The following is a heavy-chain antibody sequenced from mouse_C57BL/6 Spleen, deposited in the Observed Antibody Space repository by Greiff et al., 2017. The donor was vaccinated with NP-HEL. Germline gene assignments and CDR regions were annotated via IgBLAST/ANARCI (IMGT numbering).Heavy chain of an antibody. J-gene: IGHJ4*01. CDR2: INPGSGGT. D-gene: IGHD2-3*01. V-gene: IGHV1-54*01. CDR1: GYAFTNYL. CDR3: ARGDGYHAMDY. Sequence: QVQLQQSGAELVRPGTSVKVSCKASGYAFTNYLIEWVKQRPGQGLEWIGVINPGSGGTNYNEKFKGKATLTADKSSSTAYMQLSSLTSEDSAVYFCARGDGYHAMDYGGQGTSVTVSS.